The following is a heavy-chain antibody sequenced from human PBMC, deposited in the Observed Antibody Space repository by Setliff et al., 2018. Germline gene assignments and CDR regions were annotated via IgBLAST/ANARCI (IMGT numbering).Heavy chain of an antibody. CDR1: GSAFSRYG. CDR2: LSGGSGGT. J-gene: IGHJ4*02. CDR3: ARGPGGLRLGELSD. Sequence: GSLRLSCAASGSAFSRYGMHWVRQAPGKGLEWVSALSGGSGGTYYADSVMGRFTIFSDNSKNTVYLQMNSLRVEDTAVYYCARGPGGLRLGELSDWGQGTLVTVSS. V-gene: IGHV3-23*01. D-gene: IGHD3-16*02.